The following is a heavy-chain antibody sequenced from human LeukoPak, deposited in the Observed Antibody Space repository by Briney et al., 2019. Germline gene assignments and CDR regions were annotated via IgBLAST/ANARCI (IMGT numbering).Heavy chain of an antibody. J-gene: IGHJ4*02. CDR1: GGSISNYY. CDR2: IYYSGST. CDR3: ARGQYYYGSGSYYWFDY. Sequence: SETLSLTCTVSGGSISNYYWSWIRQPPGKGLEWIGYIYYSGSTNYNPSLKSRVTISVDTSKNQFSLKLSSVTAADTAVYYCARGQYYYGSGSYYWFDYWGQGTLVTVSS. V-gene: IGHV4-59*01. D-gene: IGHD3-10*01.